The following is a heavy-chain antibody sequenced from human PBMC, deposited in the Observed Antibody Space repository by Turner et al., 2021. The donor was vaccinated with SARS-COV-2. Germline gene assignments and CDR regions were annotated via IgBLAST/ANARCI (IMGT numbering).Heavy chain of an antibody. J-gene: IGHJ3*02. D-gene: IGHD2-2*02. CDR1: GFTFSPYA. CDR2: ISSDGTNK. V-gene: IGHV3-30-3*01. CDR3: ARDRDCSSTSCYNAFDI. Sequence: QVQLVESGGGVVQPGRSLRLSCADSGFTFSPYAMHWVRQAPGKGLEWVVVISSDGTNKYNADSVKGRFTISRDNSKNTLYLQMNSLRTEDTAVYYCARDRDCSSTSCYNAFDIWGQGTMVTVSS.